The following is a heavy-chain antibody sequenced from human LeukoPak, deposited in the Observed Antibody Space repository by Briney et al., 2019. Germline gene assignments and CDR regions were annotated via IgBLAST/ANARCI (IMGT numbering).Heavy chain of an antibody. CDR1: GLTFSGYA. J-gene: IGHJ4*02. CDR2: MSANADTT. Sequence: PGGSLRLSCAVSGLTFSGYAMSWVRQAPGKGLEWVSLMSANADTTYYTDSVRGRFTISRDNSENTLYLQMNSLRAEDTAVYYCAKDGDFWSGYYLDYWGQGTLVTVSS. CDR3: AKDGDFWSGYYLDY. D-gene: IGHD3-3*01. V-gene: IGHV3-23*01.